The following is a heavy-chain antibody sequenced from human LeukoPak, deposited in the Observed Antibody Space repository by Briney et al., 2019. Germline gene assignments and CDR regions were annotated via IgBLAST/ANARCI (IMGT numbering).Heavy chain of an antibody. CDR2: INHSGST. J-gene: IGHJ4*02. V-gene: IGHV4-34*01. CDR1: GGSFSGYY. D-gene: IGHD3-16*02. CDR3: ARVPQLYVWGRYRYSRYSFDY. Sequence: SGTLSLTCAVSGGSFSGYYWSWIRQPPGKGLEWIGEINHSGSTNYNPSLKSRVTISVDTSKNQFSLKLSSVTAADTAVYYCARVPQLYVWGRYRYSRYSFDYWGQGTLVTVSS.